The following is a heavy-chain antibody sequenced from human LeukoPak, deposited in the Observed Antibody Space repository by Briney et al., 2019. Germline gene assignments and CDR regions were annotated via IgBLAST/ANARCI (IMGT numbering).Heavy chain of an antibody. CDR2: IPYDGSNK. D-gene: IGHD2-21*01. CDR3: ARDFAGSYFDY. J-gene: IGHJ4*02. CDR1: GFTFSSYA. Sequence: GRSLRLSCAASGFTFSSYAMHWVRQAPGKGLEWVAVIPYDGSNKYYADSVKGRFTISRDNSKNTLYLQMNSLRAEDTAVYYCARDFAGSYFDYWGQGTLVTVSS. V-gene: IGHV3-30-3*01.